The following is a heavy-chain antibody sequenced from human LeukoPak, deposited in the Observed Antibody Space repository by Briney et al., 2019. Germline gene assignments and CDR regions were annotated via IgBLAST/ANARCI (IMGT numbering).Heavy chain of an antibody. D-gene: IGHD6-19*01. CDR2: IYYSGST. CDR3: ARARSGWYFIDY. Sequence: PSETLSLTCTVSGGSIGSYYWSWIRQPPGKGLEWIGYIYYSGSTNYNPSLKSRVTISVDTSKNQFSLKLSSVTAADTAVYYCARARSGWYFIDYWGQGTLVTVSS. J-gene: IGHJ4*02. CDR1: GGSIGSYY. V-gene: IGHV4-59*01.